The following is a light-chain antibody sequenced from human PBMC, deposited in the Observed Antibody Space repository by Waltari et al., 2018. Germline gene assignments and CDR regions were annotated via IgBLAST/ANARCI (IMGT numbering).Light chain of an antibody. J-gene: IGKJ1*01. V-gene: IGKV3-15*01. CDR3: QQYNIWPWT. CDR1: QSASTS. CDR2: RAS. Sequence: ELVMTQSPATLSVSPGERAPLSCRASQSASTSLAWYQQTPGQAPRLLIYRASTRAAGNPDRFSGSGSGTEFTLTISSLQSEDSAIYYCQQYNIWPWTFGQGTKVDIK.